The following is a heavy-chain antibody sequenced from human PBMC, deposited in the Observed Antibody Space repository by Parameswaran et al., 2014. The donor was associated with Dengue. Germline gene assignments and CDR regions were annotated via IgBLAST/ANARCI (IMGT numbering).Heavy chain of an antibody. V-gene: IGHV4-34*01. J-gene: IGHJ4*02. CDR2: INHSGST. Sequence: PGKGLEWIGEINHSGSTNYNPSLKSRVTISVDTSKNQFSLMLTSVTAADTAVYYCARFGSYWGQGTLVTVSS. CDR3: ARFGSY. D-gene: IGHD3-10*01.